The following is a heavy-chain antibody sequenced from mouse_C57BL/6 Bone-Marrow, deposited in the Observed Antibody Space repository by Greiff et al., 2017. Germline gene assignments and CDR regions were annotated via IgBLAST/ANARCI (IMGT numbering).Heavy chain of an antibody. J-gene: IGHJ2*01. D-gene: IGHD1-1*01. CDR3: TTRITTGVAPFDY. CDR1: GFNIKDDY. Sequence: EVQLQPSGAELVRPGASVKLSCTASGFNIKDDYMHWVKQRPEQGLEWIGWIDPENGDTEYASKFQGKATITADTSSNTAYLQLSSLTSEDTAVYYWTTRITTGVAPFDYWGQGTTLTVSS. CDR2: IDPENGDT. V-gene: IGHV14-4*01.